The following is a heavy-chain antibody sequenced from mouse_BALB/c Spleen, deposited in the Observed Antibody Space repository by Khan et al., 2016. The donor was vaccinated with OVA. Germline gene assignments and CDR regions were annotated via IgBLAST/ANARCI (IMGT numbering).Heavy chain of an antibody. D-gene: IGHD2-1*01. Sequence: DVELVESGGGLVKPGGSLKLSCAASGFTFSTFAMSWVRQTPEKRLEWVTTINSDGDYTYYPDNVTGRFTISRDNAKNTQYLQMSSLSLEDTAMYYCARSTYGNFPYWGQGTLVTVSA. V-gene: IGHV5-9-3*01. J-gene: IGHJ3*01. CDR2: INSDGDYT. CDR3: ARSTYGNFPY. CDR1: GFTFSTFA.